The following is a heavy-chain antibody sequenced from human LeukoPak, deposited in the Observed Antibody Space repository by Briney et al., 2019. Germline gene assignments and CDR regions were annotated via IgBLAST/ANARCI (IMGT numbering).Heavy chain of an antibody. Sequence: PGGSLRLSCAASGFTFSSYGMHWVRQAPGKGLEGVAVISYDGSNKYYSDSVRGRFTIYRDNSKNTLYLQMNSLRAEDTAVYYCAKVMGRRLLWFGDGNYFDYWGQGTLVTVSS. CDR2: ISYDGSNK. J-gene: IGHJ4*02. CDR1: GFTFSSYG. D-gene: IGHD3-10*01. CDR3: AKVMGRRLLWFGDGNYFDY. V-gene: IGHV3-30*18.